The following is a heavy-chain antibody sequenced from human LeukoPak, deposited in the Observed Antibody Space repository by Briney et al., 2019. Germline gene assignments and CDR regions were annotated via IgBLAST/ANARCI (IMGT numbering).Heavy chain of an antibody. D-gene: IGHD1-26*01. J-gene: IGHJ4*02. CDR3: ARVGGSYDDVDY. CDR2: INHSGST. Sequence: SETLSVTCAVSGGSFGGHYWSWIRQPPGKGLEWIGEINHSGSTNYNPSLKSRVTMSVDTSKNQFSLRLSSVTAADTAVYYCARVGGSYDDVDYWGQGTRVTVSS. CDR1: GGSFGGHY. V-gene: IGHV4-34*01.